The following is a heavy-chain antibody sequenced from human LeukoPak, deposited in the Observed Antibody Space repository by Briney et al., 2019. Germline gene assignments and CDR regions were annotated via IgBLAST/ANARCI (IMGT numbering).Heavy chain of an antibody. D-gene: IGHD3-10*01. CDR1: GGSISNYY. V-gene: IGHV4-59*08. Sequence: PSETLSLTCIVSGGSISNYYWSWIRQPPGKGLEWIGYIYYSGSTTYNPSLKSRVTISVDTSKNQFSLKLSSVTAADTAVYYCARRDSGSGNYYFDYWGQGTLVTVSS. CDR2: IYYSGST. CDR3: ARRDSGSGNYYFDY. J-gene: IGHJ4*02.